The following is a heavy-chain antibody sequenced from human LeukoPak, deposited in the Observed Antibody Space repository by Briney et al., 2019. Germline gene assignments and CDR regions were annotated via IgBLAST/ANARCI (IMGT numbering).Heavy chain of an antibody. V-gene: IGHV4-39*01. CDR2: IYYSGST. D-gene: IGHD2-2*01. Sequence: PSETLSLTCTVSGGSISSSSYYWGWIRQPPGKGLEWIGSIYYSGSTYYNPSLKSRVTISVDTSKNQFSLKLSSVTAADTAVYYCARLTHCSSTSCYGYYFGYWGQGTLVTVSS. J-gene: IGHJ4*02. CDR3: ARLTHCSSTSCYGYYFGY. CDR1: GGSISSSSYY.